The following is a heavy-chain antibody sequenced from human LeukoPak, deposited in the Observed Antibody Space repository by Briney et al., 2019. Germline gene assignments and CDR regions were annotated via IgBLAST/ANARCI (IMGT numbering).Heavy chain of an antibody. J-gene: IGHJ6*02. Sequence: GGSLRLSCAASGFTFSSYAMHWVRQAPGKGLEWVAVISYDGSNKYYADSVKGRFTISRDNSKNTLYLQMNSLRAEDTAVYYCARDRWELLRNYHYGMDVWGQGTTVTVSS. CDR2: ISYDGSNK. CDR1: GFTFSSYA. CDR3: ARDRWELLRNYHYGMDV. D-gene: IGHD1-26*01. V-gene: IGHV3-30-3*01.